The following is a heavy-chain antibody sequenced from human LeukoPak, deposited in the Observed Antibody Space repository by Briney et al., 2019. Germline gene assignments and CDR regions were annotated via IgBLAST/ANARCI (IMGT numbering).Heavy chain of an antibody. V-gene: IGHV3-21*01. J-gene: IGHJ6*04. CDR2: ISSGSRDI. CDR3: AELGITMIGGV. D-gene: IGHD3-10*02. CDR1: GFTFSSHS. Sequence: GGSLRLSCAASGFTFSSHSMNWVRQAPGKGLEWVATISSGSRDIYYADSVKGRFTISRDNAKNSLYLQMNSLRAEDTAVYYCAELGITMIGGVWGKGTTVTISS.